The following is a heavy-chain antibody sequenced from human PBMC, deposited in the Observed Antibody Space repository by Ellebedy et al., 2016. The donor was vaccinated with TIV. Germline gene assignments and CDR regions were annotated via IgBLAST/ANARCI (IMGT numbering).Heavy chain of an antibody. CDR2: ILPISDTA. D-gene: IGHD5-24*01. CDR3: ARVLDGYSHARPQDV. V-gene: IGHV1-69*13. Sequence: AASVKVSCKASGGTFRTYAITWVRQAPGQGLEWLGGILPISDTAIYAQKFQGRVTITADDSTATAYMELNSLRSEDTAVYFCARVLDGYSHARPQDVWGQGTTVTVSS. J-gene: IGHJ6*02. CDR1: GGTFRTYA.